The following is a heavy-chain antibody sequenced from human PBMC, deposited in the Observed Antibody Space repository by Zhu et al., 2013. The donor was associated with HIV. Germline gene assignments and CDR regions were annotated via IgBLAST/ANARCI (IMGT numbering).Heavy chain of an antibody. V-gene: IGHV3-21*01. Sequence: VQLVESGGGLVKPGGSLRLSCAASGFTFSSYSMNWVRQAPGKGLEWVSSISSSSSYIYYADSVKGRFTISRDNAKNSLYLQMNSLRAEDTAVYYCARDRNRITIFGVVILDSTAGMDVWGQGTTVTVSS. CDR2: ISSSSSYI. CDR1: GFTFSSYS. J-gene: IGHJ6*02. CDR3: ARDRNRITIFGVVILDSTAGMDV. D-gene: IGHD3-3*01.